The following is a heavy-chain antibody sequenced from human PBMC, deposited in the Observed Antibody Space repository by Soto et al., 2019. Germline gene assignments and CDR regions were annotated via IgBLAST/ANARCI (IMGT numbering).Heavy chain of an antibody. CDR2: INSDGTTT. J-gene: IGHJ4*02. V-gene: IGHV3-74*01. Sequence: EVQLVESGGGLVQPGGSLRLSCAASGFTFNNFWMYWVRQTPEKGLVWVSGINSDGTTTIYADSVKGRFTISRDNATNTLYLQINSLTVEDTAIYYCVRDIRWGQGTLVTVSS. CDR3: VRDIR. CDR1: GFTFNNFW.